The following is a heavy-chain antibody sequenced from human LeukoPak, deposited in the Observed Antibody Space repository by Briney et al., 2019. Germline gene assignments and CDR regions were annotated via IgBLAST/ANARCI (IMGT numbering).Heavy chain of an antibody. J-gene: IGHJ6*02. Sequence: SETLSLTCTVSGDSMKNYYWMWIRQSPGKGLEWIGYIYYSGSTYYNPSLKSRVTMSVDTSKKQFSLKLSFVTAADTAVYYCARAGYCSSTSCQWVPLVWGQGTTVTVSS. CDR3: ARAGYCSSTSCQWVPLV. D-gene: IGHD2-2*03. CDR1: GDSMKNYY. CDR2: IYYSGST. V-gene: IGHV4-59*01.